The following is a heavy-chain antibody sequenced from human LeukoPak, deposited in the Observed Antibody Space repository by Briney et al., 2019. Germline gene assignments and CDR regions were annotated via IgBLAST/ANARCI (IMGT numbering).Heavy chain of an antibody. CDR2: ISGSGGST. Sequence: GGSLRLSCAASGFTFSSYAMSWVRQAPGKGLEWVSAISGSGGSTYYADSVKGRFTISRDNSGNTLFLQMDSLRADDTAVYYCASSLLATMGPLFYWGLGALVTVSS. CDR1: GFTFSSYA. D-gene: IGHD5-24*01. J-gene: IGHJ4*02. CDR3: ASSLLATMGPLFY. V-gene: IGHV3-23*01.